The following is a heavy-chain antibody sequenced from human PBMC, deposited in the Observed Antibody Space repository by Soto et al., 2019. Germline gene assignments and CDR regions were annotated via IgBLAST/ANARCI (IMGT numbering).Heavy chain of an antibody. CDR2: IYYSGST. CDR3: ARTSFDTSGTAADP. J-gene: IGHJ5*02. D-gene: IGHD3-22*01. V-gene: IGHV4-4*02. Sequence: SETLSLTCAVSGGSISSSNLWSWVRQPPGKGLEWIGYIYYSGSTYYNPSLKSRVTISVDTSKNQFSLKLSSVTAADTAVYYCARTSFDTSGTAADPWGQGTLVTVSS. CDR1: GGSISSSNL.